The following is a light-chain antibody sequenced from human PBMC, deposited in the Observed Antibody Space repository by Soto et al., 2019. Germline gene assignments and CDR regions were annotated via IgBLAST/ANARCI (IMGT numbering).Light chain of an antibody. CDR1: QSVTTS. V-gene: IGKV1-39*01. Sequence: IQMTQSPSSLSASVGDRVTITCRASQSVTTSLNWYQQKPGKAPKLLIYSASSLQSGVPSRFSGSGSGTDFTLPISSLQPEDFATYYCQQSYRTPYTFGPGTKVDI. CDR3: QQSYRTPYT. CDR2: SAS. J-gene: IGKJ3*01.